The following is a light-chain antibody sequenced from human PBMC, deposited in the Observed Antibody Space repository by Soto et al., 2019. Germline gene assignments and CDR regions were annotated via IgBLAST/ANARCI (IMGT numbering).Light chain of an antibody. J-gene: IGLJ2*01. Sequence: QPVLTQPPSVSGAPGQRVTISCTGSSSNIGAGYDVHWYRQLPGKAPKLLIYGNSIRPSGVPDRFSGSKSGTSASLAITGLQAEDEADYYCQSYDSSLSGPAFGGGTKLTVL. CDR2: GNS. V-gene: IGLV1-40*01. CDR1: SSNIGAGYD. CDR3: QSYDSSLSGPA.